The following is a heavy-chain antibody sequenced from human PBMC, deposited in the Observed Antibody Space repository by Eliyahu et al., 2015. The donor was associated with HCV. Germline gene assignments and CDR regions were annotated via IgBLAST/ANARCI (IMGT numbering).Heavy chain of an antibody. Sequence: QVQLQESGPGLVKPSETLSLTCXVSGDSISSYFWSWIRQPPGKGLEWXGYVYYSGSTNYNPSLKSRVTISVDTSKSQFSLKLTSVTAADTAVYFCARELPEYGSFDSWGQGTLVTVSS. CDR2: VYYSGST. D-gene: IGHD4/OR15-4a*01. J-gene: IGHJ4*02. CDR1: GDSISSYF. CDR3: ARELPEYGSFDS. V-gene: IGHV4-59*01.